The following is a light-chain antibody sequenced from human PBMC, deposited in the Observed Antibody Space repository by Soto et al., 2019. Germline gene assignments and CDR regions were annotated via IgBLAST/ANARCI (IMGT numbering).Light chain of an antibody. CDR3: QQYYSTPWT. CDR2: GAS. Sequence: EVVMTQSPATLSVSPGERATLSCRASQSVSSNLAWYQQKPGQAPRLLIYGASTRATGIPARFNGSGSGTEFTLTISSLQAEDVAVYYCQQYYSTPWTFGQGTKVDIK. J-gene: IGKJ1*01. V-gene: IGKV3-15*01. CDR1: QSVSSN.